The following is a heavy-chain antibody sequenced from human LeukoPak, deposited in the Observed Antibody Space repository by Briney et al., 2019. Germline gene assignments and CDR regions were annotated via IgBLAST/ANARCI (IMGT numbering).Heavy chain of an antibody. Sequence: GGSLRLSCAASGFTFSSYSMSWVRQAPGKGLEWVSVLYSGGNTYYADSVKGRFTISRDNSKNTLYLHINSLRAEDTAVYYCAGEAVAVAGSFDYWGQGTLVTVSS. V-gene: IGHV3-66*01. CDR1: GFTFSSYS. CDR2: LYSGGNT. D-gene: IGHD6-19*01. J-gene: IGHJ4*02. CDR3: AGEAVAVAGSFDY.